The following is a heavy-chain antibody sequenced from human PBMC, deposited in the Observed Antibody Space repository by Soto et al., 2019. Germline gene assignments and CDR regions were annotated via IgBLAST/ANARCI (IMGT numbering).Heavy chain of an antibody. Sequence: EVQLVESGGGLVQPGGSLRLPCAASGFTFSSYWMSWVRQAPGKGLEWVANIKQDGSEKYYVDSVKGRFTISRDNAKNSLYLQMNSLRAEDTAVYYCARAVTVTTTSYLFYYYYYMDVWGKGTTVTVSS. CDR1: GFTFSSYW. J-gene: IGHJ6*03. D-gene: IGHD4-4*01. CDR2: IKQDGSEK. CDR3: ARAVTVTTTSYLFYYYYYMDV. V-gene: IGHV3-7*01.